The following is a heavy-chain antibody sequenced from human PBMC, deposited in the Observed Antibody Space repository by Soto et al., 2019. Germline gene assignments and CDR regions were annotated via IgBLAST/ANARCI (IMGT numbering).Heavy chain of an antibody. Sequence: QLQLVQSGPEVKKPGTSVKVSCKASEFTFTSSAVQWVRQARGQRLEWIGWIVVGSGNTNYAQKFQERVIITREMSTSTAYMELSSLRSEDTAVYYCAAVDNGNWPDNAFDIWGQGTMVTVSS. CDR3: AAVDNGNWPDNAFDI. V-gene: IGHV1-58*01. CDR1: EFTFTSSA. D-gene: IGHD1-20*01. J-gene: IGHJ3*02. CDR2: IVVGSGNT.